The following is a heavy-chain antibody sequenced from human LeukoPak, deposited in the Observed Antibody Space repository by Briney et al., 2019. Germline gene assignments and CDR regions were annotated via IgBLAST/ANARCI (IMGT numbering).Heavy chain of an antibody. D-gene: IGHD6-19*01. CDR3: AKDRIAVAGFYFDY. CDR1: GFTFDDYA. V-gene: IGHV3-9*01. Sequence: PGGSLRLSCAASGFTFDDYAMHWVRQAPGKGLEWVSGISWSSGSVGYADSVKGRYTISRDNAKNSLYLEMNSLRAEDTALYYCAKDRIAVAGFYFDYWGQGIRVIVSS. CDR2: ISWSSGSV. J-gene: IGHJ4*02.